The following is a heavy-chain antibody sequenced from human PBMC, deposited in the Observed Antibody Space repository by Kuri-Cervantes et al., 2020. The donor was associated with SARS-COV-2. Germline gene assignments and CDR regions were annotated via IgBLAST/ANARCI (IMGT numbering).Heavy chain of an antibody. D-gene: IGHD1-26*01. CDR3: ARSPVWEGYFDF. J-gene: IGHJ4*02. Sequence: GESLKIPCAASGFTVSSNYMTWVRQAPGKGLEWVSVIYSGGSTYYADSVKGRFTISRDNSKNTLYLQMNSLRAEDTAVYYCARSPVWEGYFDFWGQGTLVTVSS. V-gene: IGHV3-53*01. CDR2: IYSGGST. CDR1: GFTVSSNY.